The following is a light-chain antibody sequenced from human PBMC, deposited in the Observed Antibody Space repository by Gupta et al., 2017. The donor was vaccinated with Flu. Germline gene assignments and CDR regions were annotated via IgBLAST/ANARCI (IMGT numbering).Light chain of an antibody. Sequence: DIVLTQSPGTLSLSPGERATLSCRASQSVSSSYLAGYQQKPGQAPRRLIYGAASRATGSPDRCSGSGSGTDGFLTISRLEPEDVSVDYCQQDGSTPFTFGHGTKVDI. CDR2: GAA. CDR1: QSVSSSY. CDR3: QQDGSTPFT. V-gene: IGKV3-20*01. J-gene: IGKJ3*01.